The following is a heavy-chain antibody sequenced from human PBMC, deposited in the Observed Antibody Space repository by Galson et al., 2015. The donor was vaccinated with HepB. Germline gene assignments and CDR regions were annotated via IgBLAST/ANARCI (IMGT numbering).Heavy chain of an antibody. CDR1: GDTLSNYA. V-gene: IGHV1-69*13. D-gene: IGHD5-24*01. CDR2: IISVFGAT. J-gene: IGHJ4*02. Sequence: SVKVSCKASGDTLSNYAITWVRQAPGHGLEWMGSIISVFGATYYAQNFQGRVTITADDSTRTVYMALNSLRSEDTAIYYCARGRGMGTMMTGFDYWGQGTLVTVSS. CDR3: ARGRGMGTMMTGFDY.